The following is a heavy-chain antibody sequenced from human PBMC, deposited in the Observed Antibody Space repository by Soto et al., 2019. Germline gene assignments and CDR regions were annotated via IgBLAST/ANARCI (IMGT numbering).Heavy chain of an antibody. J-gene: IGHJ4*02. Sequence: QVQLVQSGAEVKKPGSSVRVSCKTSGDTFSRYTVNWVRQAPRQGLEWMGGIIPRFGTTNYAPTVQDRVTITADESMNTVYMELSSLRFEDTALYYCARGRGLYNSGRSQLDYWGQGTLVTVSS. V-gene: IGHV1-69*01. CDR2: IIPRFGTT. D-gene: IGHD1-1*01. CDR1: GDTFSRYT. CDR3: ARGRGLYNSGRSQLDY.